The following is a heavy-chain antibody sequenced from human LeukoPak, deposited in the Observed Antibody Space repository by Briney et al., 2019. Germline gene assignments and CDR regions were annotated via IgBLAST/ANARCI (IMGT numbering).Heavy chain of an antibody. Sequence: PGGSLRLSCAASGFTFSSYSMNWVRQAPGKGLEWVSSISSSSSYIYYADSVKGRFTISRDNAKNSLYLQMNSLRAEDTAVYYCAKDRSFNPYYDSSGPDYWGQGTLVTVSS. D-gene: IGHD3-22*01. CDR1: GFTFSSYS. CDR2: ISSSSSYI. CDR3: AKDRSFNPYYDSSGPDY. V-gene: IGHV3-21*01. J-gene: IGHJ4*02.